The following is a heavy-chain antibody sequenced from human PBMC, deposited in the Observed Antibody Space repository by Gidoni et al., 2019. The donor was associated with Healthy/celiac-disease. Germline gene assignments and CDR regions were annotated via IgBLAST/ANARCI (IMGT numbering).Heavy chain of an antibody. D-gene: IGHD3-10*01. J-gene: IGHJ5*02. CDR3: ARHMALHNWFDP. Sequence: QLQLQESGPGLVKPSETLSLTCTVSGGFISSSSSYWGWVRQPPGKGLEWIGSMYYSGSTYYNPSLKSRVTISVDTSKNQFSLILSSVTAADTAVYYCARHMALHNWFDPWGQGTLVTVSS. CDR1: GGFISSSSSY. CDR2: MYYSGST. V-gene: IGHV4-39*01.